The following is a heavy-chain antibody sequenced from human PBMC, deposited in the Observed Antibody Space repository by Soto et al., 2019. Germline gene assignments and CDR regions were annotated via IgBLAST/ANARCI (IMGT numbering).Heavy chain of an antibody. J-gene: IGHJ6*02. Sequence: QVQPVQSGAEVKNPGASVKVSCKASGYSFTRYGIGWARQAPGQGLEWMGWINAYNGNTNYAQNLQGRLTLTTDTSTTTAYMELRSLRSNDTAIYYCAMVDVYVTPSPQDVWGQGTTVTVSS. CDR1: GYSFTRYG. V-gene: IGHV1-18*01. CDR3: AMVDVYVTPSPQDV. CDR2: INAYNGNT. D-gene: IGHD3-16*01.